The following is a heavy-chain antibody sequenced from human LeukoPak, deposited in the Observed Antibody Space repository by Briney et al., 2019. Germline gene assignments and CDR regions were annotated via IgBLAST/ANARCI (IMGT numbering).Heavy chain of an antibody. CDR3: ARYSSEVGWFDP. J-gene: IGHJ5*02. CDR2: MNYGGSS. V-gene: IGHV4-39*02. CDR1: GGSINRGDFY. Sequence: SETLSLTCTVSGGSINRGDFYWGWIRQPPGKGLDWIGVMNYGGSSSYNPSLKSRLTISVDTSMNHFSLKLSSVTAADTAVYYCARYSSEVGWFDPWGQGTLVTVSS. D-gene: IGHD3-22*01.